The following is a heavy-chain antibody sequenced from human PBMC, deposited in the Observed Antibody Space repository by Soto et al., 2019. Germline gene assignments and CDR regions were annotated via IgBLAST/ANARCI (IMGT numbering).Heavy chain of an antibody. CDR2: ISYDGSNK. D-gene: IGHD3-3*01. CDR1: GFTFSSYG. Sequence: GGSLRLSCAASGFTFSSYGMHWVRQAPGKGLEWVAVISYDGSNKYYADSVKGRFTISRDNSKNTLYLQMNSLRAEDTAVYYCARGTRTQLRFLEWLLFTSDYRGQGILVTVSS. J-gene: IGHJ4*02. CDR3: ARGTRTQLRFLEWLLFTSDY. V-gene: IGHV3-30*03.